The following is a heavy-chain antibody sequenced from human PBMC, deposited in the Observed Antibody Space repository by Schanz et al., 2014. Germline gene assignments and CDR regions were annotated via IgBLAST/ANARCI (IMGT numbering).Heavy chain of an antibody. CDR1: GFTFSNYW. J-gene: IGHJ6*02. V-gene: IGHV3-7*01. CDR2: IKQDGSEK. Sequence: EMQLVESGGGLVQPGGSLRLSCAASGFTFSNYWMNWVRQAPGKGLEWVANIKQDGSEKYYVDSVKGRFTISRDNAKSSLDLQLNSLRAEDTAVYYCVRGTPMALYYYYGMDVWGQGTTVIVSS. CDR3: VRGTPMALYYYYGMDV. D-gene: IGHD5-18*01.